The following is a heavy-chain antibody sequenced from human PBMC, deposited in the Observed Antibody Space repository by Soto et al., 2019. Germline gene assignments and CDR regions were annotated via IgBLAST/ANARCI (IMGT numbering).Heavy chain of an antibody. CDR2: MNPNSGNT. CDR1: GYTFTEND. Sequence: QVQLVQSGAEVKRPGASVKVSCKASGYTFTENDINWVRQATGQGLEWMGWMNPNSGNTGYAQKFQGRVTMTMDNSITTAYMELRSLRSEDTALYFCVRAPLDYYSADYFDNWGQGTLVTVSS. CDR3: VRAPLDYYSADYFDN. V-gene: IGHV1-8*01. D-gene: IGHD2-21*01. J-gene: IGHJ4*02.